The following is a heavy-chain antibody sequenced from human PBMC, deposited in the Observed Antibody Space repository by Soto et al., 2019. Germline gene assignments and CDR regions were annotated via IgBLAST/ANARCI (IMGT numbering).Heavy chain of an antibody. CDR3: ARTGQQQLKFDP. Sequence: GGSLRLSCAASGFTFSDYYMSWIRQAPGKGLEWVSYISSSSSYTNYADSVKGRFTISRDNAKNSLYLQMNSLRAEDTAVYYWARTGQQQLKFDPWGQGTLVTVSS. J-gene: IGHJ5*02. CDR2: ISSSSSYT. CDR1: GFTFSDYY. V-gene: IGHV3-11*06. D-gene: IGHD6-13*01.